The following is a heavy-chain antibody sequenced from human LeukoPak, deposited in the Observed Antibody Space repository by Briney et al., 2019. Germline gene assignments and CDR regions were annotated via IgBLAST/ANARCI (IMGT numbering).Heavy chain of an antibody. Sequence: GESLKISCKGPGYSFTSYWIGWVRQMPGKGLEWMGIIYPGDSDTRYSPSFQGQVTISADKSISTAYLQWSSLKASDTAMYYCARPLNYYDSSGYYYDDAFDIWGQGTMVTVSS. D-gene: IGHD3-22*01. V-gene: IGHV5-51*01. CDR3: ARPLNYYDSSGYYYDDAFDI. J-gene: IGHJ3*02. CDR2: IYPGDSDT. CDR1: GYSFTSYW.